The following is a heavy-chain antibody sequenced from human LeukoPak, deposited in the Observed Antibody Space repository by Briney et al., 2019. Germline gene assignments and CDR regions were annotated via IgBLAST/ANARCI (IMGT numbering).Heavy chain of an antibody. D-gene: IGHD2-21*02. J-gene: IGHJ4*02. CDR3: ARAYCGGDCYDDY. CDR1: GFTFSSYA. CDR2: IPYDGSNK. V-gene: IGHV3-30-3*01. Sequence: GGSLRLSCAASGFTFSSYAMHWVRQAPGKGLEWVAVIPYDGSNKYYADSVKGRFTISRDNSKNTLYLQMNSLRAEDTAVYYCARAYCGGDCYDDYWGQGTLVTVSS.